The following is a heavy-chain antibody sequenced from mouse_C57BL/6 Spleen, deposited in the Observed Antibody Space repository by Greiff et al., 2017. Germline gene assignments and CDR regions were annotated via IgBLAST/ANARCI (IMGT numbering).Heavy chain of an antibody. CDR2: IDPSDSYT. Sequence: QVQLQQSGAELVMPGASVKLSCKASGYTFTSYWMHWVKQRPGQGLEWIGEIDPSDSYTNYNQKFKGKSTLTVDKSSSTAYMQLSSLTSEDSAVYYCARWGLYYYGSSYDWYFDVWGTGTTVAVSS. CDR1: GYTFTSYW. V-gene: IGHV1-69*01. J-gene: IGHJ1*03. CDR3: ARWGLYYYGSSYDWYFDV. D-gene: IGHD1-1*01.